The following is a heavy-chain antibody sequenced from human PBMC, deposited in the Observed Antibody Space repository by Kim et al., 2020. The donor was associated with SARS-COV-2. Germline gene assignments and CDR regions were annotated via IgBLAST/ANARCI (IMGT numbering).Heavy chain of an antibody. D-gene: IGHD3-9*01. J-gene: IGHJ6*02. V-gene: IGHV5-51*01. CDR2: VYPGDSDT. CDR3: ASHLGHYDILTGYYRRYYDYGMDV. Sequence: GESLKISCKGSGYSCTSYWIGWVRQMPGKGLEWIGIVYPGDSDTRYSPSFQGQGTISADKSISTAYLQGSSLKAADTAMYYCASHLGHYDILTGYYRRYYDYGMDVWGQGTTVTVSS. CDR1: GYSCTSYW.